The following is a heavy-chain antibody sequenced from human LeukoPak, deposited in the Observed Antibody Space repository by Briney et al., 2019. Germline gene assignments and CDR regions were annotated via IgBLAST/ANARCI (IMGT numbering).Heavy chain of an antibody. CDR3: ASPPAGLGGYFHY. D-gene: IGHD6-19*01. CDR2: IYYSGST. Sequence: SETLSLTCTVSGGSISSSNYSWGWIRQPPGKGLEWIGSIYYSGSTYYNPSLKSRVTMPVDTSKNQFSLKLSSVTAADTAVYYCASPPAGLGGYFHYWGQGTLVTVSS. V-gene: IGHV4-39*01. J-gene: IGHJ4*02. CDR1: GGSISSSNYS.